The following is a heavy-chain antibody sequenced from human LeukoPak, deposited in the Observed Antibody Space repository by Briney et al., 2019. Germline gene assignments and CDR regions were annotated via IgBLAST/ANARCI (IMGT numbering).Heavy chain of an antibody. CDR3: AKDGARGYSGYELFDY. V-gene: IGHV3-30-3*01. J-gene: IGHJ4*02. D-gene: IGHD5-12*01. Sequence: GGSLRLSCAASGFTFSSYAMHWVRQAPGKGLEWVAVISYDGSNKYYADSVKGRFTISRDNSKNTLYLQMNSLRAEDTAVYYCAKDGARGYSGYELFDYWGQGTLVTVSS. CDR2: ISYDGSNK. CDR1: GFTFSSYA.